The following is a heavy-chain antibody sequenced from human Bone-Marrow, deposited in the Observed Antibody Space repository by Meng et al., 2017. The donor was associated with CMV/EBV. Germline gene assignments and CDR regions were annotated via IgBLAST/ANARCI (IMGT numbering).Heavy chain of an antibody. J-gene: IGHJ4*02. Sequence: KACGRILRSYAISWVRQAPGRGLEWVGGITAIFGTTNYAQQFQGRVTITADESTNTVYMELSSLRSEDTAVYYCVRGETYYISYFDYWGQGTLVTVSS. CDR1: GRILRSYA. D-gene: IGHD3-10*01. V-gene: IGHV1-69*01. CDR2: ITAIFGTT. CDR3: VRGETYYISYFDY.